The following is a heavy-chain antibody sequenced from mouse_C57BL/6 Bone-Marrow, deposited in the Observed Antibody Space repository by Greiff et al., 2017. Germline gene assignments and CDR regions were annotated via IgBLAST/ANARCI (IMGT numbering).Heavy chain of an antibody. D-gene: IGHD2-10*01. Sequence: VQLQESGAELVKPGASVKLSCKASGYTFTSYWMHWVKQRPGRGLEWIGRIEPNSGGTKYNEKFKSKATLTVDKPSSTAYMQLSSLTSEDSAVYYCARSYYGNYGAMDYWGQGTSVTVSS. CDR3: ARSYYGNYGAMDY. J-gene: IGHJ4*01. V-gene: IGHV1-72*01. CDR1: GYTFTSYW. CDR2: IEPNSGGT.